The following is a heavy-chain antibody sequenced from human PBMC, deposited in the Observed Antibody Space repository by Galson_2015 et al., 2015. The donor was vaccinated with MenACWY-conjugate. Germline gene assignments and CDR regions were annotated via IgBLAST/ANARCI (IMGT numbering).Heavy chain of an antibody. D-gene: IGHD2-2*02. CDR3: ARDESLVVPAAIGNLDY. CDR2: ISYDGGNR. V-gene: IGHV3-30*04. CDR1: GFTFTNHA. J-gene: IGHJ4*02. Sequence: SLRLSCAASGFTFTNHAMYWVRQAPGKGLEWVAVISYDGGNRYYADSVKGRFTISRDNSKNTLYLQMNSLRPEDTAVYYCARDESLVVPAAIGNLDYWGQGTLATVSS.